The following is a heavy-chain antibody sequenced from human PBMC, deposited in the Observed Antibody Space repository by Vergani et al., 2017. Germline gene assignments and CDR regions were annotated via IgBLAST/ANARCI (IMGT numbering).Heavy chain of an antibody. CDR1: GGTFSSYA. Sequence: QVQLVQSGAEVKKPGSSVKVSCKASGGTFSSYAISWVRQAPGQGLEWMGMIIPILGIANYAQKFQGRVTITADKSTSTAYMELSSLRSEETAGYYCSGGVETMRLGEVSPLDYWGQGTLVTVTS. CDR2: IIPILGIA. D-gene: IGHD3-16*02. V-gene: IGHV1-69*04. CDR3: SGGVETMRLGEVSPLDY. J-gene: IGHJ4*02.